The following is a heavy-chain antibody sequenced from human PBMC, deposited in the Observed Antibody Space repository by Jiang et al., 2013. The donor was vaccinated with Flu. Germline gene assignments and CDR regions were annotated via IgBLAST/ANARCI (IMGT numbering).Heavy chain of an antibody. Sequence: LESGGGLVQPGGSLRLSCAASGFTFGSYTMSWVRQAPGKGLEWVSTITASGGPTYYVDSVKGRFTISRDNSKNTLYLQMNNLRVEDTAVYSCAKENYGDWYFDLWGRGTLVTVSS. V-gene: IGHV3-23*01. D-gene: IGHD4-17*01. CDR2: ITASGGPT. CDR1: GFTFGSYT. CDR3: AKENYGDWYFDL. J-gene: IGHJ2*01.